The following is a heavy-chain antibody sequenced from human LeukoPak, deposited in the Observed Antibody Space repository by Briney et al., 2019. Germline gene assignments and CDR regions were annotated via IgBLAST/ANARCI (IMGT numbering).Heavy chain of an antibody. CDR3: AELGITMIGGV. V-gene: IGHV3-30*02. D-gene: IGHD3-10*02. J-gene: IGHJ6*04. CDR1: GFTFSNYG. Sequence: GGSLRLSCAASGFTFSNYGMHWVRQAPGKGLEWVAFIRYDGINKYYADSVKGRFTISRDNSKNTLYLQMNSLRAEDTAVYYCAELGITMIGGVWGKGTTVTISS. CDR2: IRYDGINK.